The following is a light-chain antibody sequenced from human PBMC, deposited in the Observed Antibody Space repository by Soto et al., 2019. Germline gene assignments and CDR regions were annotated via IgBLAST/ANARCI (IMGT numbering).Light chain of an antibody. V-gene: IGLV2-14*01. J-gene: IGLJ1*01. CDR3: SSYTSSSTPV. CDR1: SSDVGGYNY. CDR2: DVS. Sequence: QSLLTQPASVSGSPGQSITISCTGTSSDVGGYNYVSWYQQHPGKAPKLMIYDVSNRPSGVSNRFSGSKSGNTASLTISGLQAEDDADYYCSSYTSSSTPVFGTGTKVTVL.